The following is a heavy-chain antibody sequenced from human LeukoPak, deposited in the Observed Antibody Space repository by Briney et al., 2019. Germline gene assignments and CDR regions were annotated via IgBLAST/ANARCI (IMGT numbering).Heavy chain of an antibody. CDR1: GFTFSSYG. D-gene: IGHD6-19*01. Sequence: QPGGSLRLSCAASGFTFSSYGMHWVRQAPGKGLEWVAVISYDGSNKYYADSVKGRFTISRDNSKNTLYLQMNSLRAEDTAVYYCAKEVGSGWYGDDYWGQGTLVTVSS. CDR2: ISYDGSNK. V-gene: IGHV3-30*18. J-gene: IGHJ4*02. CDR3: AKEVGSGWYGDDY.